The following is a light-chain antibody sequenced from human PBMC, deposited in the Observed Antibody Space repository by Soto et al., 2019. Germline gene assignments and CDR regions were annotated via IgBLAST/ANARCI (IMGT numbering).Light chain of an antibody. V-gene: IGKV3-11*01. CDR2: DAS. CDR3: QQRSIWPIT. J-gene: IGKJ5*01. CDR1: QSVSNY. Sequence: EIVLTQSPATLSLSPWDRATLSCRASQSVSNYLAWYQQKPGQAPRLLIDDASDRATGIPARFGGSGSGTEFTLTISSLEAEDFAVYYCQQRSIWPITFGQGTRLEIK.